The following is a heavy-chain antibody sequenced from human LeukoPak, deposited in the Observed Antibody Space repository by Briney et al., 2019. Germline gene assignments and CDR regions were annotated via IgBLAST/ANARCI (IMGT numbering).Heavy chain of an antibody. Sequence: RPGGSLRLSCGASGFTFTSSAMTWVRQAPGEGLEWVSAISRGGTPYYAASVRGRFIISRDTSTNTLYLQVKSLTAEDTAVYYCAKPEVGVASIDCWGQGTLVTVSS. J-gene: IGHJ4*02. D-gene: IGHD2-2*01. CDR1: GFTFTSSA. V-gene: IGHV3-23*01. CDR3: AKPEVGVASIDC. CDR2: ISRGGTP.